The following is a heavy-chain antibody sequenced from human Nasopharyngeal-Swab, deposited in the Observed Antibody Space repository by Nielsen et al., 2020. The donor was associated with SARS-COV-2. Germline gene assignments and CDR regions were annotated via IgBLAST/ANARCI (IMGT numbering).Heavy chain of an antibody. CDR1: GGSFSDYY. D-gene: IGHD6-13*01. Sequence: SETLSLTCAVYGGSFSDYYWTWIRQPPGKGLEWIGEINHSGSTNYNPSLKSRVTISVDTSKNQFSLKLSSVTAADTAVYYCARTYSSSYYYYGMDVWGQGTTVTVSS. CDR3: ARTYSSSYYYYGMDV. J-gene: IGHJ6*02. V-gene: IGHV4-34*01. CDR2: INHSGST.